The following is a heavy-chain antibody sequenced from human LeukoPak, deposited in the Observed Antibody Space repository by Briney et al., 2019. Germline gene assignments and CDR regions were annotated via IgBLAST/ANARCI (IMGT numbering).Heavy chain of an antibody. Sequence: SVKVSCKASGGTFSSYAISWVRQAPGQGLEWMGGIIPIFGTANYAQKFQGRVTITTDESTSTAHMELSSLRSEDTAVYYCARDGSDSSSSRWFDPWGQGTLVTVSS. D-gene: IGHD6-6*01. CDR2: IIPIFGTA. V-gene: IGHV1-69*05. CDR3: ARDGSDSSSSRWFDP. J-gene: IGHJ5*02. CDR1: GGTFSSYA.